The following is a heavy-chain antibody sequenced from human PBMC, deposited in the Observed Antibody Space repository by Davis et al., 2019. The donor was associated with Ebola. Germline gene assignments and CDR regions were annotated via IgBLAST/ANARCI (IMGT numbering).Heavy chain of an antibody. V-gene: IGHV3-48*02. Sequence: GGSLRLSCAASGFTFSSYGMLWVRQAPGKGPEWISYISRSSNSIYYADSVKGRFTISRDNARDSLFLHMTSLRDEDTAVYYCAGADYYDSSGYFDYWGQGTLVSVSS. CDR1: GFTFSSYG. CDR2: ISRSSNSI. CDR3: AGADYYDSSGYFDY. D-gene: IGHD3-22*01. J-gene: IGHJ4*02.